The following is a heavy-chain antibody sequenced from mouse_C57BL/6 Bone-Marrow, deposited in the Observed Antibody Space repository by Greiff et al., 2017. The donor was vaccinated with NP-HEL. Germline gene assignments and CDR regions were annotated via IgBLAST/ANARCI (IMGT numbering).Heavy chain of an antibody. J-gene: IGHJ1*03. CDR2: IYPRSGNT. CDR1: GYTFTSYG. D-gene: IGHD2-5*01. Sequence: QVQLKESGAELARPGASVKLSCKASGYTFTSYGISWVKQRTGQGLEWIGEIYPRSGNTYYNEKFKGKATLTADKSSSTAYMELRSLTSEDSAVYFCARPICSNYPYWYVDVWGTGTTVTVSS. V-gene: IGHV1-81*01. CDR3: ARPICSNYPYWYVDV.